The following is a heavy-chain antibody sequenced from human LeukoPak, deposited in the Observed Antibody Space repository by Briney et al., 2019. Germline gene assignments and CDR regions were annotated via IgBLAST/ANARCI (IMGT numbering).Heavy chain of an antibody. V-gene: IGHV3-23*01. D-gene: IGHD3-16*01. CDR3: AKWPEGAMDYFDY. CDR2: ISGDGTRT. Sequence: GGSLRLSCAASGFSFSSYAMTWARQAPVKGLEWVSAISGDGTRTYYADSVKGRFTISRDNSKNTLYLEMSSLRVEDTAIYYCAKWPEGAMDYFDYWGQETLATVSS. CDR1: GFSFSSYA. J-gene: IGHJ4*02.